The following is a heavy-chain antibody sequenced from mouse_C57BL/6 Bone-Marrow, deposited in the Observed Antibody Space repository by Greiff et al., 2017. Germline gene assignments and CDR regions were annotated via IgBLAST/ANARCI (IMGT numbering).Heavy chain of an antibody. V-gene: IGHV5-4*03. CDR3: ARGALVY. CDR1: GFTFSSYA. D-gene: IGHD1-1*02. J-gene: IGHJ4*01. Sequence: DVKLQESGGGLVKPGGSLKLSCAASGFTFSSYAMSWVRQTPEKRLEWVATISDGGSYTYYPDNVKGRFTISRDNAKNNLYLQMSHLKSEDTAMYYCARGALVYWGQGTSVTVSS. CDR2: ISDGGSYT.